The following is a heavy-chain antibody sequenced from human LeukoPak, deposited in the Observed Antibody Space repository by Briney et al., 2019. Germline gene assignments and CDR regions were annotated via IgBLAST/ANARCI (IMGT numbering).Heavy chain of an antibody. D-gene: IGHD3-22*01. CDR1: GFTFSSHA. CDR3: AKDGYYYDSSAYYVIYYFDS. J-gene: IGHJ4*02. CDR2: ISGSGGVT. V-gene: IGHV3-23*01. Sequence: GGSLRLSCAASGFTFSSHAMSWVRQAPGKGLEWVSIISGSGGVTYYADSVKGRFTISRDNSKNTPYLQMNSLRAEDTAVYYCAKDGYYYDSSAYYVIYYFDSWGQGTLVTVSS.